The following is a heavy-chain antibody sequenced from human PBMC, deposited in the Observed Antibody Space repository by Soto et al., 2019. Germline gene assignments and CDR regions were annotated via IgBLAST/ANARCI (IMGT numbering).Heavy chain of an antibody. J-gene: IGHJ5*02. CDR3: ARENSSGWYGFSPHNWFDP. Sequence: SETLSLTCTVSGGSISSGGYYWSWIRQHPGKGLEWIGYIYYSGSTYYNPSLKSRVTISVDTSKNQFSLKLSSVTAADTAVYYCARENSSGWYGFSPHNWFDPWGQGTLVTVSS. CDR1: GGSISSGGYY. V-gene: IGHV4-31*03. D-gene: IGHD6-19*01. CDR2: IYYSGST.